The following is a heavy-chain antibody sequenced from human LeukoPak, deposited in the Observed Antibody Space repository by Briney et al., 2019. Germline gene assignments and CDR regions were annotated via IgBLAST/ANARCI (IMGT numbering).Heavy chain of an antibody. J-gene: IGHJ6*02. CDR2: INHNGNVN. D-gene: IGHD3-16*01. Sequence: GGSPRLSCAVSGFTFSGFWMSWSRQAPGKGLEWVASINHNGNVNYYVDSVKGRFTISRDNAKNSLYLQMSNLRAEDTAVYFCARGGGLDVWGQGATVTVSS. CDR1: GFTFSGFW. CDR3: ARGGGLDV. V-gene: IGHV3-7*03.